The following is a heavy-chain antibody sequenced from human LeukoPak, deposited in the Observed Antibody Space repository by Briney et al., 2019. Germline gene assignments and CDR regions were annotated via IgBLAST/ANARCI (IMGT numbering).Heavy chain of an antibody. CDR1: GGTFSSYA. CDR2: IIPILGIA. J-gene: IGHJ5*02. D-gene: IGHD3-16*01. Sequence: SVKLSCKASGGTFSSYAISWVRQAPGQGLEWMGRIIPILGIANYAQKFQGRVTITADKSTSTAYMELSSLRSEDTAVYYCARDWVMITFGGVNPWFDPWGQGTLVTVSS. V-gene: IGHV1-69*04. CDR3: ARDWVMITFGGVNPWFDP.